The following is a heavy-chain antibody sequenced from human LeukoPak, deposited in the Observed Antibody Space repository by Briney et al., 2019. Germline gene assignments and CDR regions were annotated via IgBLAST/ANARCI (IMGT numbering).Heavy chain of an antibody. CDR1: GYILTELS. CDR2: FDPEDGET. V-gene: IGHV1-24*01. D-gene: IGHD3-10*01. J-gene: IGHJ4*02. Sequence: ASVKVSCKVSGYILTELSMHWVRQAPGKGLEWMGGFDPEDGETIYAQKFQGRVTMTEDTSTDTAYMELSSLRSEDTAVYYCATAVYGSGSYHPPLDYWGQGTLVTVSS. CDR3: ATAVYGSGSYHPPLDY.